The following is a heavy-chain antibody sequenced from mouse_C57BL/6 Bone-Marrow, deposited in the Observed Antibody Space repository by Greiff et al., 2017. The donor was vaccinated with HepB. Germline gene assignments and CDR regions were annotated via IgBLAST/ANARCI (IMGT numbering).Heavy chain of an antibody. CDR1: GFTFSSYG. J-gene: IGHJ1*03. V-gene: IGHV5-6*01. CDR2: ISSGGSYT. Sequence: EVQRVESGGDLVKPGGSLKLSCAASGFTFSSYGMSWVRQTPDKRLEWVATISSGGSYTYYPDSVKGRFTISRDNAKNTLYLQMSSLKSEDTAMYYCARHGRYWYFDVWGTGTTVTVSS. CDR3: ARHGRYWYFDV.